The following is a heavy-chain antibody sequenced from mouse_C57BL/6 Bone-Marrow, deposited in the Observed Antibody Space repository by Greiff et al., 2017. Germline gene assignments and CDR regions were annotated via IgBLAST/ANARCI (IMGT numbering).Heavy chain of an antibody. V-gene: IGHV1-55*01. CDR1: GYTFTSYW. D-gene: IGHD2-3*01. Sequence: QVQLQQPGAELVKPGASVKMSCKASGYTFTSYWITWVKQRPGQGLEWIGDIYPGSGSTNYNEKFKSKATLTVDTSPSTAYMQLSSLTSEDSAVYYCAREGDGYYGYYFDYWGQGTTLTVSS. J-gene: IGHJ2*01. CDR2: IYPGSGST. CDR3: AREGDGYYGYYFDY.